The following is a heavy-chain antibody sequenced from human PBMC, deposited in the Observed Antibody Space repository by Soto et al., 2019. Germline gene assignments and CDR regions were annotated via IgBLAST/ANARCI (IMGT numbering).Heavy chain of an antibody. CDR2: DSFDGSNK. Sequence: QVQLVESGGGVVQPGRSMRLSCAASGFTFSTHAMHWVRQARGKGLECVAIDSFDGSNKYYADSVKGRFTISRDNSKNTLYLQMSGLTPEDTAVYYCARDQTGITTTGGGRIDHWGQRTLVTVSS. CDR3: ARDQTGITTTGGGRIDH. CDR1: GFTFSTHA. V-gene: IGHV3-30-3*01. J-gene: IGHJ4*02. D-gene: IGHD1-20*01.